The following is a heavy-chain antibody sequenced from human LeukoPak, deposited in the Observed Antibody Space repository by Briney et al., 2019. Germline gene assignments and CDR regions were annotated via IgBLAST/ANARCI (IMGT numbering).Heavy chain of an antibody. CDR2: DRYSGTT. CDR3: ARHYYYSSGSYWGYYFGS. J-gene: IGHJ4*02. D-gene: IGHD3-22*01. V-gene: IGHV4-39*01. Sequence: SETLSLTCTVPGGSISSSTSYWGWIRQPPGKGLEWIGSDRYSGTTYYSPSLKSRLSISIETSKNQFPLRLTSVTAADTAVYFCARHYYYSSGSYWGYYFGSWGQGTLVTVSS. CDR1: GGSISSSTSY.